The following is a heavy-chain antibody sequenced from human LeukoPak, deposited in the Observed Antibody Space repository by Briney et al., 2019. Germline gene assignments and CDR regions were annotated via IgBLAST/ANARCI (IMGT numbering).Heavy chain of an antibody. CDR3: AKETFYCSGGSCYFDY. CDR1: GFTFSSYA. CDR2: ISYDGSNK. V-gene: IGHV3-30-3*01. Sequence: PGGSLRLSCAASGFTFSSYAMHWVRQAPGKGLEWVAVISYDGSNKYYADSVKGRFTISRDNSKNTLYLQMNSLRAEDTAVYYCAKETFYCSGGSCYFDYWGQGTLVTVSS. D-gene: IGHD2-15*01. J-gene: IGHJ4*02.